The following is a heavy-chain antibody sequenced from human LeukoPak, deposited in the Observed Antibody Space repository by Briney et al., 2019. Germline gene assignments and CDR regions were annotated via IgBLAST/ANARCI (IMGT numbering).Heavy chain of an antibody. V-gene: IGHV1-69*05. J-gene: IGHJ3*02. D-gene: IGHD4-17*01. Sequence: ASVKVSCKASGGTFISYAISWVRQAPGQGLEWMGGIIPIFGTANYAQKFQGRVTITTDESTSKDYMELSSVRSGATAVYYCARDLNDDYGDPHAFDIWGQGTMVTVSS. CDR3: ARDLNDDYGDPHAFDI. CDR1: GGTFISYA. CDR2: IIPIFGTA.